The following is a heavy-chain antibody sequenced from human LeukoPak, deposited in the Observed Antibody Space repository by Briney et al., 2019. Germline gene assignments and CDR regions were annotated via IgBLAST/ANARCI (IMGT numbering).Heavy chain of an antibody. CDR2: IYPGDSDT. Sequence: GESLKISCKGSGYSFTSYWIGWVRQMPGKGLEWMGIIYPGDSDTRYSPSFQGQATISADKSISTAYLQWSSLKASDTAMYYCARQGLWFGEANWFDPWGQGTPVTVSS. CDR3: ARQGLWFGEANWFDP. CDR1: GYSFTSYW. J-gene: IGHJ5*02. D-gene: IGHD3-10*01. V-gene: IGHV5-51*01.